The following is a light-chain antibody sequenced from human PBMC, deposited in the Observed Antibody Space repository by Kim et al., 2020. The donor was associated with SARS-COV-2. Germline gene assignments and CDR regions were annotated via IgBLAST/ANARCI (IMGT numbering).Light chain of an antibody. J-gene: IGKJ4*01. Sequence: PGERATLSCRASQSVSSYLAWYQQKPGQAPRLLIYDASNRATGIPARFSGSGSGTDFTLTISSLEPEDFAVYSCQQRSNWPFTFGGGTKVDIK. CDR1: QSVSSY. CDR3: QQRSNWPFT. V-gene: IGKV3-11*01. CDR2: DAS.